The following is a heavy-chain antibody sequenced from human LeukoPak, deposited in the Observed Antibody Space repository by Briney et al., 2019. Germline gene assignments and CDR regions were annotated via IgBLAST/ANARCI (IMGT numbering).Heavy chain of an antibody. D-gene: IGHD2-2*01. Sequence: PGGSLRLSCAAPGFTFDDYAMHWVRQAPGKGLEWVSGISWNSGSIGYADSVKGRFTISRDNAKNSLYLQMNSLRAEDTALYYCAKDPCSSTSCYVFDYWGQGTLVTVSS. V-gene: IGHV3-9*01. CDR2: ISWNSGSI. CDR3: AKDPCSSTSCYVFDY. CDR1: GFTFDDYA. J-gene: IGHJ4*02.